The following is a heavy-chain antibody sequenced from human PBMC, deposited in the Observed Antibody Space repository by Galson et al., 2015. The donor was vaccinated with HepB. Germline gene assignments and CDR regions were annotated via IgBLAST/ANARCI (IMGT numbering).Heavy chain of an antibody. Sequence: SVKVSCKASGFTFTSSAVQWVRQARGQRLEWIGWIVVGSGNTNYAQKFQERVTITRDMSTSTANMELSSLRSEDTAVYCWAAVVPAAIHWYFDLWGRGTLVTVSS. CDR2: IVVGSGNT. V-gene: IGHV1-58*01. CDR3: AAVVPAAIHWYFDL. CDR1: GFTFTSSA. J-gene: IGHJ2*01. D-gene: IGHD2-2*01.